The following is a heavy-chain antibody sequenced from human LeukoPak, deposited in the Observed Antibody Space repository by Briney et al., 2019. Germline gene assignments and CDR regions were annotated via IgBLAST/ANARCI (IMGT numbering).Heavy chain of an antibody. D-gene: IGHD3-10*01. V-gene: IGHV4-61*02. CDR3: AREGITMVRGVITPLNFDY. Sequence: SETLPLTCTVSGNSISSDDNYWSWIRQPAGKGLEWIGRIYTSGSTNYNPSLKSRVTISVDTSKNQFSLKLSSVTAADTAVYYCAREGITMVRGVITPLNFDYWGQGTLVTVSS. J-gene: IGHJ4*02. CDR1: GNSISSDDNY. CDR2: IYTSGST.